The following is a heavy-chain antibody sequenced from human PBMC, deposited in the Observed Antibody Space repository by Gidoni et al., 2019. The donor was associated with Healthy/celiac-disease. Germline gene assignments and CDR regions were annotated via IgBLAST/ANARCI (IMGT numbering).Heavy chain of an antibody. CDR1: GYTFTSYD. D-gene: IGHD3-16*01. V-gene: IGHV1-8*01. J-gene: IGHJ4*02. Sequence: QVQLVQSVAEVKKPGASVKVSCKASGYTFTSYDINWVRQATGQGLEWMGWMNPNSGNTGYGQKFQGRVNMTRNTSISTAYMELSSLRSEDTAVYYCARRTWGEPGFDYWGQGTLVTVSS. CDR2: MNPNSGNT. CDR3: ARRTWGEPGFDY.